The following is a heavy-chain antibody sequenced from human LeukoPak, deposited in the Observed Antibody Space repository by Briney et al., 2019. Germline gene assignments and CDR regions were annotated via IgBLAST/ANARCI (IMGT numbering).Heavy chain of an antibody. V-gene: IGHV1-2*02. Sequence: ASVKVSCKASGYTFTGYFVHWVRQAPGQGLEWMGWINPKSGGSNHAHKFQGRVTMTRDTSIDTAYMDLSRLRSDDTAVYYCARESGSGFYGALDYWGQGTLVTVSS. CDR2: INPKSGGS. D-gene: IGHD6-19*01. J-gene: IGHJ4*02. CDR1: GYTFTGYF. CDR3: ARESGSGFYGALDY.